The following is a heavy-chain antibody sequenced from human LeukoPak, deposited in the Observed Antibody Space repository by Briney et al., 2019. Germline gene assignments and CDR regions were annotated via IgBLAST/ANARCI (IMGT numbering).Heavy chain of an antibody. V-gene: IGHV1-58*01. D-gene: IGHD3-9*01. CDR3: AAGGQLRYFDWLLPEPYYFDY. J-gene: IGHJ4*02. CDR2: IVVGSGNT. Sequence: ASVKVACKASGFTFTSSAVQWVRQARGQPLEWIGWIVVGSGNTNYAQKFQERVTITRDMSTSTAYMELSSLRSEDTDVYYCAAGGQLRYFDWLLPEPYYFDYWGQGTLVTVSS. CDR1: GFTFTSSA.